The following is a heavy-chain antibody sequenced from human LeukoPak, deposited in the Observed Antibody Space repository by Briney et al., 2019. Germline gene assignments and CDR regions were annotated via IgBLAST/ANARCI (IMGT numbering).Heavy chain of an antibody. CDR3: ARADYGGNLYYFDY. V-gene: IGHV1-2*02. D-gene: IGHD4-23*01. CDR1: GYTFTGYY. CDR2: INPNSGGT. J-gene: IGHJ4*02. Sequence: ASVTVSCTASGYTFTGYYMRWVRQAPGQGLEWMGWINPNSGGTNYAQKFQGRVTMTRDTSISTAYMELSRLRSDDTAVYYCARADYGGNLYYFDYWGQGTLVTVSS.